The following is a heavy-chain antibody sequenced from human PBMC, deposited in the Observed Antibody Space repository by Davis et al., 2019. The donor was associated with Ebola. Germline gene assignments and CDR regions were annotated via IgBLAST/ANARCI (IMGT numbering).Heavy chain of an antibody. V-gene: IGHV3-48*02. CDR3: ARDTSGGAFDI. Sequence: GESLKISCAASGFTFSSYDMNWVRQAPGKGMEWVSFIRTGSTANIYYADSVKGRFTASRDNAKNSLYLQMNGLRDEDTAVYYCARDTSGGAFDIWGQGTMVTVSS. CDR2: IRTGSTANI. CDR1: GFTFSSYD. J-gene: IGHJ3*02. D-gene: IGHD1-26*01.